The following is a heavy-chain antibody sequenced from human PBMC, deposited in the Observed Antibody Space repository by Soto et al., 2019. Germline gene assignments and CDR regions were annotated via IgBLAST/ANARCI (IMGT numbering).Heavy chain of an antibody. Sequence: EVQLVESGGGLVQPGGSLRLSCAASGFTFSSYSMNWVRQAPGKGLEWVSCIGTSSSTIYYADSVKGRFTISRDNAKNSLYLQMNSLRDEDTAVYYCARVSRWDDNNCDWGQGTLVTVSS. CDR1: GFTFSSYS. V-gene: IGHV3-48*02. CDR3: ARVSRWDDNNCD. J-gene: IGHJ4*02. D-gene: IGHD1-1*01. CDR2: IGTSSSTI.